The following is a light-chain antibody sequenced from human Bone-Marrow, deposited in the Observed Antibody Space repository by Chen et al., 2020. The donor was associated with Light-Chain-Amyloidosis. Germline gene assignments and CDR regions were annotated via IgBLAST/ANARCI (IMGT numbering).Light chain of an antibody. J-gene: IGKJ3*01. Sequence: DIQMTQSPSSLSASVGDRVTITCQASQDISNFLNWYQQKPGKAPKLLIYDASNLETGVPSRFSGSGSGTDFTFTISSLQPEDIATYYCQQYDNPITLGPGTKVDIK. CDR2: DAS. CDR1: QDISNF. V-gene: IGKV1-33*01. CDR3: QQYDNPIT.